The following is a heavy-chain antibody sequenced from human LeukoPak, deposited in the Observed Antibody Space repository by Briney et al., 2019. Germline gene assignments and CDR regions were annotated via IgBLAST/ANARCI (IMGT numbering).Heavy chain of an antibody. CDR1: GFTFSSYG. Sequence: PGGSLRLSCAASGFTFSSYGMHWVRQAPGKGLEWVAVISYDGSNKYYADSVKGRFTISRDNSKNTLYLQMNSLRAEDTAVYYCAKAYYDSSGYYPFDYWGQGTLVTVSS. V-gene: IGHV3-30*18. D-gene: IGHD3-22*01. CDR3: AKAYYDSSGYYPFDY. CDR2: ISYDGSNK. J-gene: IGHJ4*02.